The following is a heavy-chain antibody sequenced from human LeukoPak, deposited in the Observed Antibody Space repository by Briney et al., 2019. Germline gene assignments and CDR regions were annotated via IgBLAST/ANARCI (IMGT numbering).Heavy chain of an antibody. J-gene: IGHJ4*02. CDR1: GFTFSNHW. D-gene: IGHD2-21*02. CDR2: IKDFGSEK. CDR3: VRTRVVVTAYFDY. Sequence: GGSLRLSCAASGFTFSNHWMSWVRQAPGKGLEWVANIKDFGSEKYYVDSVKGRFTISRDNAKNSLYLQMNSLRAEDTALYYCVRTRVVVTAYFDYWGQGTLVTVSS. V-gene: IGHV3-7*01.